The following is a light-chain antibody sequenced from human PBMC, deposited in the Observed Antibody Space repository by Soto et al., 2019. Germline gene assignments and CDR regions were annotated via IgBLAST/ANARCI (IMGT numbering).Light chain of an antibody. CDR2: GAS. CDR3: QQYGSSPQT. V-gene: IGKV3-20*01. J-gene: IGKJ2*01. CDR1: QSVSSSY. Sequence: EIVLMQSPGILSLSPGERATLSCRASQSVSSSYLAWYQQKPGQAPRLLIYGASSRATGIPDRFSGSGSGTDFTLTISRPEPEDFAVYYCQQYGSSPQTFGQGTKLEIK.